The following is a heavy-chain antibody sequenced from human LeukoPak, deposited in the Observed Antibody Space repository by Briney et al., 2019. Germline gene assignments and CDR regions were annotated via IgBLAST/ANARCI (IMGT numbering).Heavy chain of an antibody. V-gene: IGHV3-23*01. CDR3: ATAAGADFFDY. CDR2: ISGSGGTT. J-gene: IGHJ4*02. D-gene: IGHD3-3*01. Sequence: PGGSLRLSCAASGFSFRSYAMSWVRQAPGMVLKWVSAISGSGGTTDYADSVKGRFTISRDNSKNTLYLQMNSLRAEDTAVYYCATAAGADFFDYWGQGTLVTVSS. CDR1: GFSFRSYA.